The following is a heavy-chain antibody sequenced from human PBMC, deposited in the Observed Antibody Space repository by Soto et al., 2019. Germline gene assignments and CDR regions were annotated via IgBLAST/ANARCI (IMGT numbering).Heavy chain of an antibody. CDR2: IYWDDDK. CDR3: AHSVYFDLSSGFALWGLGSFYY. J-gene: IGHJ4*02. CDR1: GFSLSTSGVG. D-gene: IGHD3-3*01. V-gene: IGHV2-5*02. Sequence: QITLKESGPTLVKPTQTLTLTCTFSGFSLSTSGVGVGWIRQPPGKALEWLALIYWDDDKRYSPSLKSRLTITKETSKKQVVLTKTNMHPVDTAIYYSAHSVYFDLSSGFALWGLGSFYYWGQGHLVTVSS.